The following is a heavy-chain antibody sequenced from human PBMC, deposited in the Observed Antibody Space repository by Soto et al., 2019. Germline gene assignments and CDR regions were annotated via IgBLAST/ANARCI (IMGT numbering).Heavy chain of an antibody. CDR1: GYTLTELS. Sequence: GASVKVSCKVSGYTLTELSMHWVRQAPGEGLEWMGGFDLENGETIYAQRFQGRVTMTEESSADTPYMELSSLRSEDTAVYYCAIEVRRNNQFDHWGQGTMVTVSS. CDR2: FDLENGET. J-gene: IGHJ4*02. V-gene: IGHV1-24*01. D-gene: IGHD3-10*01. CDR3: AIEVRRNNQFDH.